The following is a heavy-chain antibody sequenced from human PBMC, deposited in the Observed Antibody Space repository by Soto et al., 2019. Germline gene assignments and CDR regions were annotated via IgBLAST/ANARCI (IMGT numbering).Heavy chain of an antibody. D-gene: IGHD1-26*01. Sequence: SGPTLVNPTQTLTLTCTFSGFSLSTNGVGVGWIRQPPGKALEWLALIYWDDDKHYSPALKSRLTVTKDSSKKQVVLTMTNMDPVDTATYYCAHSKTWVGYLDYWGQGTLVTVCS. V-gene: IGHV2-5*02. J-gene: IGHJ4*02. CDR2: IYWDDDK. CDR3: AHSKTWVGYLDY. CDR1: GFSLSTNGVG.